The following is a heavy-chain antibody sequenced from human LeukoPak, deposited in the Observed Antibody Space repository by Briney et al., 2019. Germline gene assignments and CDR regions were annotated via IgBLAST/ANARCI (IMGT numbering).Heavy chain of an antibody. CDR2: INHSGST. CDR1: GGSFSGYY. CDR3: ARGRRGYSYGPGSGSFDY. D-gene: IGHD5-18*01. V-gene: IGHV4-34*01. J-gene: IGHJ4*02. Sequence: PSETLSLTCAVYGGSFSGYYWSWIRQPPGKGLEWIREINHSGSTNYNPSLKSRVTISVDTSKNQFSLKLSSVTAADTAVYYCARGRRGYSYGPGSGSFDYWGQGTLVTVSS.